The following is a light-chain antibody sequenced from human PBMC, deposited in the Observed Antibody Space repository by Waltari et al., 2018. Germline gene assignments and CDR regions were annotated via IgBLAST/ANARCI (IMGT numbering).Light chain of an antibody. CDR2: DTS. CDR3: QQGST. Sequence: EIVLTQSPATLSLSPGERATLFCRASQGVSTYFAWYQQKPGQAPRRLIYDTSNRAAGIPARFTGRGSGTDFTLTISGLEPEDVAVYYCQQGSTFGQGTRLEIK. CDR1: QGVSTY. V-gene: IGKV3-11*01. J-gene: IGKJ5*01.